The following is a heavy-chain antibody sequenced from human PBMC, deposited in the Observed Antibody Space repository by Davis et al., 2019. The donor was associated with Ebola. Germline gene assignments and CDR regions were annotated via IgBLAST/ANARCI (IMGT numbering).Heavy chain of an antibody. CDR1: GFTFSSYG. Sequence: GESLKISCAASGFTFSSYGMHWVRQAPGKGLEWVAVISYDGSNKYYADSVKGRFTISRDNSKNTLYLQMNSLRAEDTAVYYCAKESLYDSSGYYTNWGQGTLVTVSS. D-gene: IGHD3-22*01. CDR3: AKESLYDSSGYYTN. J-gene: IGHJ4*02. CDR2: ISYDGSNK. V-gene: IGHV3-30*18.